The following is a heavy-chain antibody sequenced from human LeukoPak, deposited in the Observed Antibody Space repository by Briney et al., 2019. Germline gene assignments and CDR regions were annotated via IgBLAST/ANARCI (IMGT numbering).Heavy chain of an antibody. J-gene: IGHJ4*02. V-gene: IGHV4-30-4*01. D-gene: IGHD2-15*01. CDR3: ARGVRGRKWYYFDS. Sequence: SETLSLTCSASGDSITSGDYYWTWIRQSPGEGLEWLGYIYHSGSTLYHPSLESRLSLSVDTSKNQFSLTLTSVTAADSAVFYCARGVRGRKWYYFDSWGRGTLVTVSS. CDR1: GDSITSGDYY. CDR2: IYHSGST.